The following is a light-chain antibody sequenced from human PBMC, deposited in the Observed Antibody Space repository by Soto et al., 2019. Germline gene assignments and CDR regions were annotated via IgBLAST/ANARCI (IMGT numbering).Light chain of an antibody. V-gene: IGKV3-20*01. CDR1: QIISSTY. J-gene: IGKJ2*01. CDR3: QHYGTSLYT. Sequence: DIVWTQSPGTLSLSPGERATLSCRASQIISSTYLGWDQPKPGPAPRLLLYGASSRATGIPVRFSGGGSGTDFTLNISRLEHEDFEVYYCQHYGTSLYTFGQGTKREIK. CDR2: GAS.